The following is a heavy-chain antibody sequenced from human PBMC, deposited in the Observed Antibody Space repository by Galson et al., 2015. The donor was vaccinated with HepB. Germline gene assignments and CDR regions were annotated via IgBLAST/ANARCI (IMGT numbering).Heavy chain of an antibody. CDR2: ISYDGSNN. V-gene: IGHV3-30-3*01. D-gene: IGHD2-15*01. CDR3: ARDSGYCSGGSCYSGVFGDY. CDR1: GFTFSSYA. Sequence: SLRLSCAASGFTFSSYAMHWVRPAPGKGLEWVADISYDGSNNYYADAVRGRFTISRDNSKNTLYLQMNSLRAEDTAVYYCARDSGYCSGGSCYSGVFGDYWGQGTLVTVSS. J-gene: IGHJ4*02.